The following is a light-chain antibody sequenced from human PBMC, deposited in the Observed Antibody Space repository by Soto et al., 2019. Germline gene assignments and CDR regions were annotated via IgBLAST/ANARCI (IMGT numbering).Light chain of an antibody. CDR2: AAS. J-gene: IGKJ5*01. Sequence: DIQMSQSPSSLSASVGDRVTITCRASQSITIYLNWYQQKPGKAPKLLIYAASSLQSGVPSRFSGSGSGTDLTLTISSLQPEDFATYYCQQSYSTPRTFGQGTRLEIK. CDR3: QQSYSTPRT. V-gene: IGKV1-39*01. CDR1: QSITIY.